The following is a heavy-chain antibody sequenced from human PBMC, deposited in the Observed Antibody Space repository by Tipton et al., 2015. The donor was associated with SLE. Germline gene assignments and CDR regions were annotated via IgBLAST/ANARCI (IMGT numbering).Heavy chain of an antibody. D-gene: IGHD6-25*01. CDR1: GDSINSPTYY. CDR2: VYFNGNT. J-gene: IGHJ2*01. CDR3: VRIIRADWYFDL. V-gene: IGHV4-61*09. Sequence: TLSLTCTVSGDSINSPTYYWNWIRQPPGRRLEWIGYVYFNGNTNYNPSLKSRVIISVDTSKNQFSLRLTSVTAADTAEYYCVRIIRADWYFDLWGLGTQVTVSS.